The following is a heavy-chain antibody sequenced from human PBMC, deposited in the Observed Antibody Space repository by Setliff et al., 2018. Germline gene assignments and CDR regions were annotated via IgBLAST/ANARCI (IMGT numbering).Heavy chain of an antibody. D-gene: IGHD3-10*01. V-gene: IGHV3-53*01. Sequence: PGGSLRLSCVASGFTFSSYSMNWVRQAPGKGLEWVSVIYNIGETRYADSVKGRFTISRDKSKNTLYLHLSSLRVEDTATYYCARDRGGTNPWFDFWGQGTQVTVSS. CDR3: ARDRGGTNPWFDF. CDR1: GFTFSSYS. CDR2: IYNIGET. J-gene: IGHJ5*01.